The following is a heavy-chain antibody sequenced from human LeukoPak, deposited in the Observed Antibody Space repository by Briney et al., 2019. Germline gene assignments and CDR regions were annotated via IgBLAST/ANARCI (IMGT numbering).Heavy chain of an antibody. CDR2: INHSGST. Sequence: SEALSLTCTVSGVSISSYYWSWIRQPPGKGLEWIGEINHSGSTNYNPSLKSRVTISVDTSKNQFSLKLSSVTAADTAVYYCARGRAYYDFWSGYLPGNWFDPWGQGTLVTVSS. CDR3: ARGRAYYDFWSGYLPGNWFDP. CDR1: GVSISSYY. J-gene: IGHJ5*02. D-gene: IGHD3-3*01. V-gene: IGHV4-34*01.